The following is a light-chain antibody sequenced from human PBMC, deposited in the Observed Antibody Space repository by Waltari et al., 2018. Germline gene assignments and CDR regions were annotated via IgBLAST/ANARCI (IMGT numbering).Light chain of an antibody. CDR1: SGHNTYA. CDR2: VKSDGSH. CDR3: QTWATGIFWL. Sequence: QVVLTQPPSVSASLGASVKLTCTLASGHNTYAIAWHQQQAEKGPQFLMKVKSDGSHTRGDGIPDRFSGSSSGAGRYLTISNRQPEDEADYYCQTWATGIFWLFGGGTKLTVL. J-gene: IGLJ3*02. V-gene: IGLV4-69*01.